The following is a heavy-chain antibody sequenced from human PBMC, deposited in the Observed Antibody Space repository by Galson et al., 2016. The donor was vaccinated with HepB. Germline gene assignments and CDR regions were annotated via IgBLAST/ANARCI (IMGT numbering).Heavy chain of an antibody. V-gene: IGHV4-34*01. D-gene: IGHD1-14*01. Sequence: SETLSLTCTVSGGSFNNYCWSWIRQPPGKGPQWIGDINHTGTTKSIPSLESRLIMSVDTSKKQFSLNLTSVTAADTAIYYCAKLLTITRQYGMNVWGQGTTVIVSS. CDR3: AKLLTITRQYGMNV. CDR2: INHTGTT. J-gene: IGHJ6*02. CDR1: GGSFNNYC.